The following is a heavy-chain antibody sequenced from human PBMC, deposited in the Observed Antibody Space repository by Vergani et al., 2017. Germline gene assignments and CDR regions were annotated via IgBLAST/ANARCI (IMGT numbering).Heavy chain of an antibody. Sequence: EVQLVESGGVVVQPGGSLRLSCAASGFTFDDYTMHWVRQAPGKGLEWVSLISWDGGSTYYADSVKGRFTMTTDTSTSTAYMELRSLRSDDTAVYYCARGGPVQLWLRPFDYWGQGTLVTVSS. CDR1: GFTFDDYT. J-gene: IGHJ4*02. D-gene: IGHD5-18*01. CDR2: ISWDGGST. V-gene: IGHV3-43*01. CDR3: ARGGPVQLWLRPFDY.